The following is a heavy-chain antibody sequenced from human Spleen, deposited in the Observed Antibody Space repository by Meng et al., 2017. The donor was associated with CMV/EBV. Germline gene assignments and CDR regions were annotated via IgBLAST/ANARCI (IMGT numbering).Heavy chain of an antibody. Sequence: LTCTVSGGSLATDTYYWGWIRQPPGKGLEWIGSFYYTGSTYYNPSLNSRVTISVDTPKNQFSLRLDSVTAADTAVYYCVRPSATNYYWGQGTLVTVSS. J-gene: IGHJ4*02. CDR1: GGSLATDTYY. V-gene: IGHV4-39*01. CDR3: VRPSATNYY. D-gene: IGHD1-7*01. CDR2: FYYTGST.